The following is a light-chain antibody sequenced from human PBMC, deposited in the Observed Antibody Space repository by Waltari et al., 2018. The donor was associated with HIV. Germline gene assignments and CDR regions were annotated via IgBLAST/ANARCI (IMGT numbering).Light chain of an antibody. Sequence: DIQLTQSPSFLSASVGDRVSITCRASRDVTNFLAWCQKKPGTAPKLLIYGASTLQSGVPSRFGGSGSGTQFTLTINSLQPDDFATYYCQQSDSYPLTFGQGTRLEMK. V-gene: IGKV1-9*01. J-gene: IGKJ5*01. CDR3: QQSDSYPLT. CDR1: RDVTNF. CDR2: GAS.